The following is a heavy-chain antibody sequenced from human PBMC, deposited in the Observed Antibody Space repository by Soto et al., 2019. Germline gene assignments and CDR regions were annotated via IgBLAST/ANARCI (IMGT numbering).Heavy chain of an antibody. CDR3: ARTMTTVSPYYYYYGMDV. CDR2: IIPIFGTA. V-gene: IGHV1-69*13. Sequence: GPPVKVSCKASGGTFSSYAISWVRQAPGQGLEWMGGIIPIFGTANYAQKFQGRVTITADESTSTAYMELSSLRSEDTAVYYCARTMTTVSPYYYYYGMDVWGQGTTVTVSS. J-gene: IGHJ6*02. CDR1: GGTFSSYA. D-gene: IGHD4-17*01.